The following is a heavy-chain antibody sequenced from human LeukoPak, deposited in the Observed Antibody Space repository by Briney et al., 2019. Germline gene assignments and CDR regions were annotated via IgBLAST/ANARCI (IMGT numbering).Heavy chain of an antibody. D-gene: IGHD3-10*01. Sequence: ASVKVSCKASGYTFTGYYMHWVRQAPGQGLEWMGWINPNSGGTNYAQKFQGWVTMTRDTSISTAYMELSRLRSDDTAVYYCARAALYYGSGIDYWGQGTLVTVSS. CDR1: GYTFTGYY. CDR2: INPNSGGT. J-gene: IGHJ4*02. V-gene: IGHV1-2*04. CDR3: ARAALYYGSGIDY.